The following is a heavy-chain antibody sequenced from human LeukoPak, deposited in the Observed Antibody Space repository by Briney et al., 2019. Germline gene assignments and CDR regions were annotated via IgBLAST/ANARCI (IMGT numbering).Heavy chain of an antibody. V-gene: IGHV4-61*02. CDR1: GGSISSDRFY. Sequence: SETLSLTCTVSGGSISSDRFYWTWVLQPAVKGLEWIGRIKSSNTNYNPSLKSRVSISLDTSTNQFYLKLSSLIAADTAVYYCARVPDWTYVPDYWGQGTLVTVSS. CDR2: IKSSNT. D-gene: IGHD3-16*01. CDR3: ARVPDWTYVPDY. J-gene: IGHJ4*02.